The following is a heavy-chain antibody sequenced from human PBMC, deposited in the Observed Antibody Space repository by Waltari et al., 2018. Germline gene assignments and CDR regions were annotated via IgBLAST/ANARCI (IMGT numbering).Heavy chain of an antibody. D-gene: IGHD2-2*01. J-gene: IGHJ4*02. Sequence: VQVSPSGARLVPPGGSHRLAWAGPLVHSSDPALTRARQAPGGGLDWISCISKKGDRRHCADSVERRFTVSRDNSKNTLYLEMNSLRVEDTAVYYCTRVAVEFCYPGYCQADYWGQGSLVTVSS. CDR2: ISKKGDRR. CDR3: TRVAVEFCYPGYCQADY. CDR1: LVHSSDPA. V-gene: IGHV3-23*01.